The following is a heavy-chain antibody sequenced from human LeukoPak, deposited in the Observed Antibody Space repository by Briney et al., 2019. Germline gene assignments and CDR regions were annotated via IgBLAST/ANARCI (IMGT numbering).Heavy chain of an antibody. CDR2: INPNSGGT. J-gene: IGHJ6*03. CDR1: GYTFTVYY. Sequence: GASVTVSCKASGYTFTVYYMHWVRRAPGQGLEWMGWINPNSGGTNYAQKFQGRVTMTRDTSISTAYMELSRLRSDDTAVYYCARDGSGYSLYYYMDVWGKGTTVTVSS. CDR3: ARDGSGYSLYYYMDV. D-gene: IGHD3-3*01. V-gene: IGHV1-2*02.